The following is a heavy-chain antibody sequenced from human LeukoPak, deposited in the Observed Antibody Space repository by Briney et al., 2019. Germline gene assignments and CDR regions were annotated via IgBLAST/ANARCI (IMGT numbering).Heavy chain of an antibody. V-gene: IGHV1-18*01. J-gene: IGHJ4*02. D-gene: IGHD3-9*01. Sequence: ASVKVSCKASGYTFTSYGISWVRQAPGQGLEWMGWTSAYNGNTNYAQKLQGRVTMTTDTSTSTAYMELRSLRSDDTAVYYCARDRRGPWLPSLWGQGTLVTVSS. CDR3: ARDRRGPWLPSL. CDR1: GYTFTSYG. CDR2: TSAYNGNT.